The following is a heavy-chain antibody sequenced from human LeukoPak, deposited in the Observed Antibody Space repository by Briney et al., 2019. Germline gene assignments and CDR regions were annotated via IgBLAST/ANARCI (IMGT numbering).Heavy chain of an antibody. CDR3: AKEKQRNFDY. V-gene: IGHV3-23*01. J-gene: IGHJ4*02. Sequence: GESLRLSCAASGFTFSNYAMSWVRQAPGKGLEWVSGISGSGDSTYYGDSVKGRFTISRDNSKNTLYLQMNSLRAEDTAVYYCAKEKQRNFDYWGQGTLVTVSS. CDR2: ISGSGDST. CDR1: GFTFSNYA.